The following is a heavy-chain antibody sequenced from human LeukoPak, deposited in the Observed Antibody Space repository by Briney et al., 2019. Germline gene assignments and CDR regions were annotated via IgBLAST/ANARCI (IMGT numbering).Heavy chain of an antibody. CDR3: ARTYDFGRGPPGDAFDN. CDR2: IDARSGIT. Sequence: PGGSLRLSCATSGFAFTIFGINWVRQAPGKGPEWVSYIDARSGITYYADSVQGRFTISRDNAKESVFLQMNGLRVDATAVYYCARTYDFGRGPPGDAFDNWGQGTPVIVSS. CDR1: GFAFTIFG. J-gene: IGHJ3*02. D-gene: IGHD3-3*01. V-gene: IGHV3-48*01.